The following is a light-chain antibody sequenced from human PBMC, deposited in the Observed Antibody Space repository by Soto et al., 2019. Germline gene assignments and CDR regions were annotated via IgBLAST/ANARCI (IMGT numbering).Light chain of an antibody. Sequence: QAVVTQPPSVSGAPGRTVTISCTGSDSNIGAGFNVHWYQHLPGSAPKLLIYSDNRRPSGVPDRFSGSQSGTSASLAISGLQAEDEGDYYCQSYDSDLTDSYVFGTGTKVTVL. CDR1: DSNIGAGFN. CDR2: SDN. CDR3: QSYDSDLTDSYV. J-gene: IGLJ1*01. V-gene: IGLV1-40*01.